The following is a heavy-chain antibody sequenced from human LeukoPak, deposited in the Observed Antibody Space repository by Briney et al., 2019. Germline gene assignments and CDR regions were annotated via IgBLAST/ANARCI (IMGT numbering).Heavy chain of an antibody. CDR1: GFTFSTYA. V-gene: IGHV3-23*01. Sequence: PGGSLRLSCAASGFTFSTYAMSWVRQAPGKGLEWVSTVSTSGGSTYYADSVKGRFTISRDNSKNTQYLQMNSLRAEDTAIYYCAKDLLGYDYWGQGTLVTVSS. D-gene: IGHD2-15*01. J-gene: IGHJ4*02. CDR2: VSTSGGST. CDR3: AKDLLGYDY.